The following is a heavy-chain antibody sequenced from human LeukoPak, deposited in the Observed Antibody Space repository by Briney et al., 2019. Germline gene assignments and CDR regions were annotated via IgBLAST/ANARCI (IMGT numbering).Heavy chain of an antibody. Sequence: GGPLRLSCAASGFTVSSNYMSWVRQAPGKGLEWVSVIYSGGSTYYADSVKGRFTISRDNSKNTLYLQMNSLRAEDTAVYYCAREGGWFGELLAYFDYWGQGTLVTVSS. D-gene: IGHD3-10*01. V-gene: IGHV3-66*01. CDR1: GFTVSSNY. J-gene: IGHJ4*02. CDR2: IYSGGST. CDR3: AREGGWFGELLAYFDY.